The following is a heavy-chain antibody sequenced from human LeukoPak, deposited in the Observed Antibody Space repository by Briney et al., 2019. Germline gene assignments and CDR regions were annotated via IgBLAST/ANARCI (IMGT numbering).Heavy chain of an antibody. CDR2: ISGSGGST. CDR3: AKGNSASGGYSYGYPLNFYYGMDV. Sequence: GGSLRLSCAASGFTFSSYAMSWVRQAPGKGLEWVSAISGSGGSTYYADSVKGRFTISRDNSKNTLYLQMNSLRAEDTAVYYCAKGNSASGGYSYGYPLNFYYGMDVWGQGTTVTVSS. D-gene: IGHD5-18*01. CDR1: GFTFSSYA. V-gene: IGHV3-23*01. J-gene: IGHJ6*02.